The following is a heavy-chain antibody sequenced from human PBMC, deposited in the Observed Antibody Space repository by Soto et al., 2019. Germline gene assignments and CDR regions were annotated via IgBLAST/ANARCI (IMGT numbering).Heavy chain of an antibody. Sequence: PGGSLRLSCEASGFTLSDYHMSWIRQAPGKGLEWVSYITAIGNIIYYAASVKGRFTISRDNAKNSLSLQMNSLRADDTAVYFCAREQSDEWYNYGMDVWGQGTTVTVSS. CDR2: ITAIGNII. CDR3: AREQSDEWYNYGMDV. D-gene: IGHD2-8*01. V-gene: IGHV3-11*01. CDR1: GFTLSDYH. J-gene: IGHJ6*02.